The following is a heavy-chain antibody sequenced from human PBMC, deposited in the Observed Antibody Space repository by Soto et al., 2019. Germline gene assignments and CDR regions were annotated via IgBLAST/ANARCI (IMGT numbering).Heavy chain of an antibody. CDR2: IYYSGST. Sequence: AWETLSLTCTVSGGSVSSGSYYWSWIRQPPGKGLEWIGYIYYSGSTNYNPSLKSRVTISVDTSKNQFSLKLSSVTAADTAVYYCAREYSSGLGDFQHWGQGTLVTVSS. J-gene: IGHJ1*01. V-gene: IGHV4-61*01. CDR1: GGSVSSGSYY. D-gene: IGHD6-19*01. CDR3: AREYSSGLGDFQH.